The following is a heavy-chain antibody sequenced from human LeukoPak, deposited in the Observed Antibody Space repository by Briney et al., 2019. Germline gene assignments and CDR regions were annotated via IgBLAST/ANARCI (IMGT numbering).Heavy chain of an antibody. CDR1: RFTFSSYW. V-gene: IGHV3-7*01. CDR2: IKQDGSEK. Sequence: GGSLRLSCAASRFTFSSYWMSWVRQAPGKGLEWVANIKQDGSEKYYVDSVKGRFTISRDNAKNSLYLQMNSLRAEDTAVYYCARDMITFGGVIVPFDYWGQGTLVTVSS. CDR3: ARDMITFGGVIVPFDY. D-gene: IGHD3-16*02. J-gene: IGHJ4*02.